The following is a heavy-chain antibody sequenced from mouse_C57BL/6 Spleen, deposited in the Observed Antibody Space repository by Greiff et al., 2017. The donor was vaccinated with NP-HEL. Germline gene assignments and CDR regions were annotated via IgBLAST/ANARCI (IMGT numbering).Heavy chain of an antibody. V-gene: IGHV7-1*01. CDR1: GFTFSDFY. CDR2: SRNKANDYTT. Sequence: EVQVVESGGGLVQSGRSLRLSCATSGFTFSDFYMEWVRQAPGKGLEWIAASRNKANDYTTEYSASVKGRFIVSRDTSQSILYLQMNALRAEDTAIYYCARAYGNPYWYFDVWGTGTTVTVSS. D-gene: IGHD2-1*01. CDR3: ARAYGNPYWYFDV. J-gene: IGHJ1*03.